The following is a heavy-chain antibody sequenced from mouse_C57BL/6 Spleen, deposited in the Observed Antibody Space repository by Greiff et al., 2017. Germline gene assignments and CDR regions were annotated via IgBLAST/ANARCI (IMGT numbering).Heavy chain of an antibody. Sequence: LQQPGTELVKPGASVKLSCKASGYTFTSYWMHWVKQRPGQGLEWIGNINPSNGGTNYNEKFKSKATLTVDKSSSTAYMQLSSLTSEDSAVYYCARRGYGNYIYYAMDYWGQGTSGTVSS. V-gene: IGHV1-53*01. CDR2: INPSNGGT. CDR1: GYTFTSYW. CDR3: ARRGYGNYIYYAMDY. J-gene: IGHJ4*01. D-gene: IGHD2-1*01.